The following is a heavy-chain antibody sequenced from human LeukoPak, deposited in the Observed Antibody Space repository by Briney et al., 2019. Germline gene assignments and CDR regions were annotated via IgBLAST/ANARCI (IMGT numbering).Heavy chain of an antibody. J-gene: IGHJ4*02. Sequence: SQTLSLTCAISGDSVSSNSAAWNWIRQSPSRGLEWLGRTYYRSKWYNDYAVTVKSRITINPDTSKNQFSLQLNSVTPEDTAVYYCARGLRRSKYSSSWPDYWGQGTLVTVSS. V-gene: IGHV6-1*01. CDR3: ARGLRRSKYSSSWPDY. CDR1: GDSVSSNSAA. D-gene: IGHD6-13*01. CDR2: TYYRSKWYN.